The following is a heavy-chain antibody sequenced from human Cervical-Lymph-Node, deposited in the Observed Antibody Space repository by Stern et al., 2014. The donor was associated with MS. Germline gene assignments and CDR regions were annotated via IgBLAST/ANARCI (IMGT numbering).Heavy chain of an antibody. CDR2: IIRICGTT. J-gene: IGHJ6*02. V-gene: IGHV1-69*06. CDR1: GDSFSGYA. D-gene: IGHD4-23*01. CDR3: ARGETPTPSYGLDV. Sequence: QVQLVQSGAEVKKPGSSVKVSCKASGDSFSGYAVRWGRQAPGQGLEWLGKIIRICGTTNYAQKFQGSITITADKSTSSAYMELSSLTSDDTAVYYCARGETPTPSYGLDVWGPGTTVTVSS.